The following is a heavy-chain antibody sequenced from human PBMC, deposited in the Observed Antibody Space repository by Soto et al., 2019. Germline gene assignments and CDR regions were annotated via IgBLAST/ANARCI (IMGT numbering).Heavy chain of an antibody. CDR1: GFSIDDFA. J-gene: IGHJ6*02. V-gene: IGHV3-9*01. CDR3: TRVYPGSGWPYQYYGMDV. Sequence: GGSLRLSCAASGFSIDDFAMHWVRQAPGKCLEWVSSISWDSGKIGYADSVTGRFTISRDNTNNSLYLQMNSLRAEDTAVYYCTRVYPGSGWPYQYYGMDVWGQGTTVTLSS. CDR2: ISWDSGKI. D-gene: IGHD6-19*01.